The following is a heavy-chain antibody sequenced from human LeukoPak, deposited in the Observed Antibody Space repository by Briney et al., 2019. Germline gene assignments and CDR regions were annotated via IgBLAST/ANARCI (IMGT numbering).Heavy chain of an antibody. J-gene: IGHJ4*02. CDR2: ISYDGSNK. CDR1: GFTFSSYG. D-gene: IGHD6-25*01. CDR3: AKLVGSTSNFDY. V-gene: IGHV3-30*18. Sequence: GRSLRLSCAASGFTFSSYGMHWVRRAPGKGLEWVAVISYDGSNKYHADSVKGRFTISRDNSKNTLYLQMNSLRAEDTAVYYCAKLVGSTSNFDYWGQGTLVTVSS.